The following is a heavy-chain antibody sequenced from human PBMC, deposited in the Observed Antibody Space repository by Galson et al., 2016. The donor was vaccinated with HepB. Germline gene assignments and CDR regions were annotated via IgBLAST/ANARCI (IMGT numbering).Heavy chain of an antibody. D-gene: IGHD6-6*01. CDR2: IIPMFGTS. V-gene: IGHV1-69*01. Sequence: GGTFSSSAINWVRQAPGQGLEWMGGIIPMFGTSDYAQKFQGRVTITADDSTSTAYMELISLRSDDTAVYYCALIPARDYGMDVWGQGTTVTVSS. J-gene: IGHJ6*02. CDR3: ALIPARDYGMDV. CDR1: GGTFSSSA.